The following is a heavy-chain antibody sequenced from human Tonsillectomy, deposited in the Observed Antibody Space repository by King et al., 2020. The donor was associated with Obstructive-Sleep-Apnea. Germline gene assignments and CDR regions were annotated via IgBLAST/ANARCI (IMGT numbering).Heavy chain of an antibody. Sequence: VQLVESGGGLVQPGGSLRLSCAASGLIFSTYSMSWVRQAPGKGLEWVSYISSSSITIYYADSVKGRFTISRDNAKNSLYLQMNSLRVDDTAVYYCASLKTPYDTSNYYGMDVWGHGTTVNVS. CDR1: GLIFSTYS. V-gene: IGHV3-48*04. CDR3: ASLKTPYDTSNYYGMDV. J-gene: IGHJ6*02. D-gene: IGHD3-22*01. CDR2: ISSSSITI.